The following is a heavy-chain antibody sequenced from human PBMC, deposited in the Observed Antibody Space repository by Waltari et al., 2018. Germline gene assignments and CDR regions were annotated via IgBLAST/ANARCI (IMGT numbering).Heavy chain of an antibody. D-gene: IGHD6-13*01. CDR2: IYYSGST. CDR3: ARVPHSSSWYGANEYFQH. Sequence: QVQLQESGPGLVKPSETLSLTCTVSGGSISSYYWSWIRQPPGKGLEWIGYIYYSGSTNYNPSLKRRVTISVDTSKNQFSLKLSSVTAADTAVYYCARVPHSSSWYGANEYFQHWGQGTLVTVSS. CDR1: GGSISSYY. V-gene: IGHV4-59*01. J-gene: IGHJ1*01.